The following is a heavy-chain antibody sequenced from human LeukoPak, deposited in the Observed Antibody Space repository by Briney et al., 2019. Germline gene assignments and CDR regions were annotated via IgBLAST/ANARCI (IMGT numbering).Heavy chain of an antibody. D-gene: IGHD6-13*01. V-gene: IGHV3-30-3*01. CDR2: ISYDGSNK. J-gene: IGHJ4*02. CDR3: ARDGYSSSSYYFDY. CDR1: GFTFSSYS. Sequence: QAGGSLRLSCAASGFTFSSYSMHWVRQAPGKGLEWVAVISYDGSNKYYADSVKGRFTISRDNSKNTLYLQMNGLRAEDTAVYYCARDGYSSSSYYFDYWGQGALVTVSS.